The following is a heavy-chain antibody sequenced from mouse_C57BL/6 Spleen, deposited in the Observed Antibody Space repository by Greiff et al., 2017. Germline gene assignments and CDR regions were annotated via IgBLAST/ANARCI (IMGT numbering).Heavy chain of an antibody. V-gene: IGHV5-17*01. CDR2: ISSGSSTI. J-gene: IGHJ4*01. CDR3: ARDLLPSYYAMDY. Sequence: VQLKESGGGLVKPGGSLKLSCAASGFTFSDYGMHWVRQAPEKGLEWVAYISSGSSTIYYADTVKGRFTISRDNAKNTLFLQMTSLRSEDTAMYYCARDLLPSYYAMDYWGQGTSVTVSS. CDR1: GFTFSDYG. D-gene: IGHD2-10*01.